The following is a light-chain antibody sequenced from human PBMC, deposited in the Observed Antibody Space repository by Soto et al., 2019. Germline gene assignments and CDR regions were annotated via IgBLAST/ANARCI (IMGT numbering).Light chain of an antibody. V-gene: IGLV4-69*01. CDR3: QTWDTGIRV. CDR1: SGHSNYA. CDR2: VNTDGTH. J-gene: IGLJ2*01. Sequence: QPVLTQSPSASASLGASVKLTCTLNSGHSNYAIAWHQQQPEKGPRYLMKVNTDGTHIKGDGIPDRFSGSSSGAERYLTISSLQSEDEADYYCQTWDTGIRVFGGGTKLTVL.